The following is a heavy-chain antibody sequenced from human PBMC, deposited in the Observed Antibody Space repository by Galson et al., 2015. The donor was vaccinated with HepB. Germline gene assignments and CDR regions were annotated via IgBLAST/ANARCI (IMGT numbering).Heavy chain of an antibody. Sequence: SLRLSCAASGFTFSSYAMHWVRQAPGKGLEYVSAISSNGGSTYYADSVKGRFTISRDNSKNTLYLQMSSLRAEDTAVYYCVKEGQYCSSTSCYRDFDYWGQGTLVTVSS. V-gene: IGHV3-64D*06. CDR1: GFTFSSYA. CDR3: VKEGQYCSSTSCYRDFDY. CDR2: ISSNGGST. D-gene: IGHD2-2*02. J-gene: IGHJ4*02.